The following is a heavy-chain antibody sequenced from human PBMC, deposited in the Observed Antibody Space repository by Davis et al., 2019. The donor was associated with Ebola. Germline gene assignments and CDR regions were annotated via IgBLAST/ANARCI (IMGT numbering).Heavy chain of an antibody. D-gene: IGHD4-11*01. CDR1: GFTFSSYG. Sequence: GESLKISCAASGFTFSSYGMHWVRQAPGKGLEWVASIKQDGSEKYYVDSVKGRFTISRDNAKNSLYLQMNSLRAEDTAVYYCARLGLAGSGARSNYPSFDYWGQGTLVTVSS. J-gene: IGHJ4*02. CDR3: ARLGLAGSGARSNYPSFDY. CDR2: IKQDGSEK. V-gene: IGHV3-7*03.